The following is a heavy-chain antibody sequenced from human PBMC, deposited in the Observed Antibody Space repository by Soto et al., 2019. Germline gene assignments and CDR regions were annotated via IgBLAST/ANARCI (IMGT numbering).Heavy chain of an antibody. Sequence: KASETLSLTCAVSGYSISSGYSWGWIRQPPGKGLEWIGSIHQSGSTYYNPSLKSRVTISVDTSKNQFSLKLSSVTAADTAVYYCARRKTTTWYVGYWGQGALVNVS. CDR3: ARRKTTTWYVGY. D-gene: IGHD6-13*01. CDR1: GYSISSGYS. J-gene: IGHJ4*02. V-gene: IGHV4-38-2*01. CDR2: IHQSGST.